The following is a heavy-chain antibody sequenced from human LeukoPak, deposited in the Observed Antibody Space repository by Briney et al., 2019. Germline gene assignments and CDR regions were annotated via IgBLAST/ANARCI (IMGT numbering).Heavy chain of an antibody. D-gene: IGHD7-27*01. CDR3: ARRPSRSTAGDHRPDWYFDL. CDR2: IYHSGNT. V-gene: IGHV4-38-2*01. Sequence: SETLSLTCVVSGYSISTGYYRGWIRQPPGKGLEWIGSIYHSGNTYHSPSLKSRVTISVDTSKNQFSLNLTSVTAADTAVYYCARRPSRSTAGDHRPDWYFDLWGPGTLVTVSS. CDR1: GYSISTGYY. J-gene: IGHJ2*01.